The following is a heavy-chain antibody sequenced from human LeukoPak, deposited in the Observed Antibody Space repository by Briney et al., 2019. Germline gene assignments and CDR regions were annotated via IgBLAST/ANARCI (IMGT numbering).Heavy chain of an antibody. J-gene: IGHJ3*02. CDR2: IYYSGSP. CDR3: ARGWATDAFYI. D-gene: IGHD5-12*01. Sequence: KPSETLSHTCTVSGGFISSFYWSWIRQPPEEGLESIGYIYYSGSPNYNPSHKSRVTISVGTSTIQFSLKLSSVTAADTAVYYCARGWATDAFYIWGQETMLTASS. V-gene: IGHV4-59*01. CDR1: GGFISSFY.